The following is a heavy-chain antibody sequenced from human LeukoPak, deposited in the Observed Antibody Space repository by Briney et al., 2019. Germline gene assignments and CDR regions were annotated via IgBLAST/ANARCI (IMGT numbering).Heavy chain of an antibody. J-gene: IGHJ3*02. Sequence: GASVKVSCKASGYTFTNYDINWVRQATGQGLEWMGWMNPNSGNTGYAQQFQGRVSITRNTSISTAYMELSSLRSEDTAVYYCASPSPGTRDAFDIWGQGTMVTVSS. CDR3: ASPSPGTRDAFDI. D-gene: IGHD1-14*01. V-gene: IGHV1-8*03. CDR1: GYTFTNYD. CDR2: MNPNSGNT.